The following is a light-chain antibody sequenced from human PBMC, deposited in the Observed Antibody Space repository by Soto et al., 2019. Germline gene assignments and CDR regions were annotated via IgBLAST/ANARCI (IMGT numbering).Light chain of an antibody. Sequence: QSALTQPPSASGSPGQSVTISCTGTSSDVGAYNYVSWYQQHPGKAPKLMVYEVTKRPSGVPDRFSGSKSDNTASLTVSVLQAEDEADYYCTAYAGSNNGVFGGGTKVTVL. V-gene: IGLV2-8*01. CDR2: EVT. CDR3: TAYAGSNNGV. J-gene: IGLJ3*02. CDR1: SSDVGAYNY.